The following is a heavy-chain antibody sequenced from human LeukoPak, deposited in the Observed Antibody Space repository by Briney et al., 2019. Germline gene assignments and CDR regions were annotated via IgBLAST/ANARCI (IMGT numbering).Heavy chain of an antibody. CDR3: ARVAKYSSGWYDPPEYFQH. CDR1: GFTFSSYW. J-gene: IGHJ1*01. Sequence: GRSLRLSCAASGFTFSSYWMHWVRQAPGKGLVWVSRINSDGSSTSYADSVKGRFTISRDNAKNTLYLQMNSLRAEDTAVYYCARVAKYSSGWYDPPEYFQHWGQGTLVTVSS. D-gene: IGHD6-19*01. V-gene: IGHV3-74*01. CDR2: INSDGSST.